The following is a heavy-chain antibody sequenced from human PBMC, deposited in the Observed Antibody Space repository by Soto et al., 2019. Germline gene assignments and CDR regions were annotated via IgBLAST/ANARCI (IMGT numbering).Heavy chain of an antibody. CDR2: ISYAGRNK. Sequence: QVQLVESGGGVVQPGRSLRLSCAASGFTFSSYGMHWVRQAPGKGLEWLALISYAGRNKHYADSVKGRITISRDNSKNTLYLQMNSLRAADTALYYCAKAHVVTVPKGSGMDVWGQGTTVTVSS. CDR3: AKAHVVTVPKGSGMDV. V-gene: IGHV3-30*18. CDR1: GFTFSSYG. J-gene: IGHJ6*02. D-gene: IGHD3-22*01.